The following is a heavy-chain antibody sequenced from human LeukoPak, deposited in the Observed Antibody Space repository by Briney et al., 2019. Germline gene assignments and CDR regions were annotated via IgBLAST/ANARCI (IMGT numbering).Heavy chain of an antibody. CDR1: GGTFSSYA. V-gene: IGHV1-69*13. D-gene: IGHD3-10*01. J-gene: IGHJ3*02. Sequence: SVKVSCKASGGTFSSYAISWVRQAPGQGLEWMGGIIPIFGTANYAQKFQGRVTITADESTSTAYMELSSLRSEDTAVYYCAKPYGSGSYDAFDIWGQGTMVTVSS. CDR2: IIPIFGTA. CDR3: AKPYGSGSYDAFDI.